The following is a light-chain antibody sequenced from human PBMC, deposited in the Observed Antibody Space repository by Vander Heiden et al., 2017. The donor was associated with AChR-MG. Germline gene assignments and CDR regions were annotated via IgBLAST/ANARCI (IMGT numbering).Light chain of an antibody. J-gene: IGKJ1*01. CDR2: GAS. CDR1: QSITSY. Sequence: DIQMTQYPSSLSASVGDRVTITCRASQSITSYLNWYQQKPGKAPKLLIYGASSLQSGVPSRFSGSGYGTDFTLTISSLQPEDFATYYCQQSYTATWTFGQGTKVEIK. CDR3: QQSYTATWT. V-gene: IGKV1-39*01.